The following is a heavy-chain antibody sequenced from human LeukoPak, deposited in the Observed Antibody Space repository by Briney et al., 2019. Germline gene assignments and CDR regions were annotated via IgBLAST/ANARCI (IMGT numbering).Heavy chain of an antibody. V-gene: IGHV1-2*02. CDR1: GYTFTGYY. CDR2: INPNSGGT. CDR3: AIAARPPCYYYYMDV. Sequence: ASVKVSCKASGYTFTGYYMHWVRQAPGQGLEWMGWINPNSGGTNYAQKFQGRVTMTRDTSISTAYMELSRLRSDDTAVYYCAIAARPPCYYYYMDVWGKGTTVTVSS. D-gene: IGHD6-6*01. J-gene: IGHJ6*03.